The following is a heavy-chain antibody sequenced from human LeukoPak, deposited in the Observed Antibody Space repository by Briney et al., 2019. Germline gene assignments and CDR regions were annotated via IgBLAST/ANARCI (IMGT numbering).Heavy chain of an antibody. CDR1: GGSISSHY. CDR2: IYYSGST. CDR3: AELVVPAAIPGVWFDP. Sequence: SETLSLTCTVSGGSISSHYWSWIRQPPGKGLEWIGYIYYSGSTNYNPSLKSRFTMSVDTSKNQFSLKLSSVTAADTAVYYCAELVVPAAIPGVWFDPWGQGTLVTVSS. D-gene: IGHD2-2*02. V-gene: IGHV4-59*11. J-gene: IGHJ5*02.